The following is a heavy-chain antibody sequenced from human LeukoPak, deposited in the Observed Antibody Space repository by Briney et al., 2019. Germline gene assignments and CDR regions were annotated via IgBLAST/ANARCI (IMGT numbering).Heavy chain of an antibody. V-gene: IGHV4-4*07. CDR2: VSAGGTT. D-gene: IGHD6-19*01. CDR3: SRGGGQWLIPDFDY. CDR1: GDSISPYY. J-gene: IGHJ4*02. Sequence: PSETLSLTCTVSGDSISPYYWSWIRQSAEKGLQWIGRVSAGGTTDYNPSLKSRVTMSVDTSKTQFSLKMTSVTAADTAVYYCSRGGGQWLIPDFDYWGQGLLAIVSS.